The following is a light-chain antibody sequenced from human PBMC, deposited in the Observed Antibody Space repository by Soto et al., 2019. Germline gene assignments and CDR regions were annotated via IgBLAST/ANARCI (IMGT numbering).Light chain of an antibody. V-gene: IGLV2-11*01. J-gene: IGLJ1*01. CDR3: CSYAGSPYV. Sequence: QSALTQPRSVSGSPGPSVTISCTGTSSDVGVYNHVSWYQQHPGKAPKLIISDVNRRPSGVPDRFSGSKSGNTASRTISGLQAEDEADYYCCSYAGSPYVFGTGTKVTVL. CDR1: SSDVGVYNH. CDR2: DVN.